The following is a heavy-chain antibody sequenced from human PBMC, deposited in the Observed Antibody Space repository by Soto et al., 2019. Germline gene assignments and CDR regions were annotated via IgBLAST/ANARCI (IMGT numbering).Heavy chain of an antibody. CDR2: ISAYNGNT. Sequence: ASVKVSCKASDYTFTSYGISWVRQAPGQGLKWMGWISAYNGNTNYAQKLQGRVTMTTDTSTSTAYMELRSLRSDDTAVYYCARDLRGYDSSGYYGPRDAFDIWGQGTMVTVSS. J-gene: IGHJ3*02. D-gene: IGHD3-22*01. CDR1: DYTFTSYG. CDR3: ARDLRGYDSSGYYGPRDAFDI. V-gene: IGHV1-18*01.